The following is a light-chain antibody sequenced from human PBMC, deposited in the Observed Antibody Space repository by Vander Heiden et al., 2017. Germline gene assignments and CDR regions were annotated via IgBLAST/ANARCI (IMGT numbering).Light chain of an antibody. Sequence: QAALTQPAPVSGSPGQSITISCTGISSDDGFYNSVSWYQQHPGKAPKLMIYEVTNRPSGVSSRFSGSKSGNTASLTISGLQAEDEAEYYCSSYTSDNTRVFGGGTKLTVL. CDR2: EVT. CDR1: SSDDGFYNS. V-gene: IGLV2-14*01. J-gene: IGLJ3*02. CDR3: SSYTSDNTRV.